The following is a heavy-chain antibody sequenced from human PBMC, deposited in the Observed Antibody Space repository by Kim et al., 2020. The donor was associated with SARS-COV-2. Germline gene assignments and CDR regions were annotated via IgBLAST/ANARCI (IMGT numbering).Heavy chain of an antibody. D-gene: IGHD2-15*01. V-gene: IGHV5-51*01. J-gene: IGHJ4*02. CDR2: IYPGDSDT. CDR1: GYSFTSYW. CDR3: ARPRDLGYCSGGSCNHYFDY. Sequence: GESLKISCKGSGYSFTSYWIGWVRQMPGKGLEWMGIIYPGDSDTRYSPSFQGQVTISADKSISTAYLQWSSLKASDTAMYYCARPRDLGYCSGGSCNHYFDYWGQGTLVTVSS.